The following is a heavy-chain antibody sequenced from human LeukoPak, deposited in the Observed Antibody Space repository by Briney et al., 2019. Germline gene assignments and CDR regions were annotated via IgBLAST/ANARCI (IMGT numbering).Heavy chain of an antibody. CDR1: GGSISSYY. D-gene: IGHD3-16*02. Sequence: SETLSLTCTVSGGSISSYYWSWIRQPPGKGLEWIGYIYYSGSTNYNPSLKSRVTISVDTSKNQFSLKLSSVTAADTAVYYCARGISSAPGYYYYYMDVWGKGTTVTVSS. CDR2: IYYSGST. V-gene: IGHV4-59*01. CDR3: ARGISSAPGYYYYYMDV. J-gene: IGHJ6*03.